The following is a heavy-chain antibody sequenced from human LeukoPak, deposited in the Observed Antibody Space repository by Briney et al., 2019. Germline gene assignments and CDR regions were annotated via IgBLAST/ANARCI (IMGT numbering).Heavy chain of an antibody. Sequence: SETLSLTCTVSGGSMGRTSYYWSWIRQPAGKGLEWLGRIYNSGTTNYNPSLQSRVTISADTSKNQFSLQLNSVTPEDTAVYYCVREPGGAAYSGYDPFDSWGQGTLVTVSS. V-gene: IGHV4-61*02. D-gene: IGHD5-12*01. J-gene: IGHJ4*02. CDR3: VREPGGAAYSGYDPFDS. CDR2: IYNSGTT. CDR1: GGSMGRTSYY.